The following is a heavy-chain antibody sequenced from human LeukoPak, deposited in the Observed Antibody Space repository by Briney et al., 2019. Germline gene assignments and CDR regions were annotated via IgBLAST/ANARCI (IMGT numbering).Heavy chain of an antibody. D-gene: IGHD6-19*01. Sequence: ASVTVSCKASVYTFTVYYMHWVRQAPGQGREWMGWINPNSGGTNYAQKFQGRVTITRDTSISTAYMELSRLRSDDTAVYYCARAYTAVAGTIIEDYFDYWGQGTLVTVSS. CDR1: VYTFTVYY. J-gene: IGHJ4*02. V-gene: IGHV1-2*02. CDR2: INPNSGGT. CDR3: ARAYTAVAGTIIEDYFDY.